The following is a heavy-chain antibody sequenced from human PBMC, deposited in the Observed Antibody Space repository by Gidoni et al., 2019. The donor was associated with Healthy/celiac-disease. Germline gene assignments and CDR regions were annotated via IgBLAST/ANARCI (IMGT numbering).Heavy chain of an antibody. D-gene: IGHD4-17*01. CDR3: ARGPNYGDYVNRRGNWFDP. CDR1: GYTFTGYY. CDR2: INPNSGGT. V-gene: IGHV1-2*04. Sequence: QVQLVQSGAEVKKPGASVKVSCKASGYTFTGYYMHWVRQAPGQGLEWMGWINPNSGGTNYAQKFQGWVTMTRDTSISTAYMELSRLRSDDTAVYYCARGPNYGDYVNRRGNWFDPWGQGTLVTVSS. J-gene: IGHJ5*02.